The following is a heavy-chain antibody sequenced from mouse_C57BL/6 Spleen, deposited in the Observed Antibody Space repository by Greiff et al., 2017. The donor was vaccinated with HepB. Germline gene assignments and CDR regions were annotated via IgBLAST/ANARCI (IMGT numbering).Heavy chain of an antibody. CDR1: GFNIKDDY. Sequence: EVHLVESGAELVRPGASVKLSCTASGFNIKDDYMHWVKQRPEQGLEWIGWIDPENGATEYASKFQGKATITADTSSNTAYLQLSSLTSEDTAVYYCTRGWLLRYFDYWGQGTTLTVSS. D-gene: IGHD2-3*01. CDR3: TRGWLLRYFDY. J-gene: IGHJ2*01. CDR2: IDPENGAT. V-gene: IGHV14-4*01.